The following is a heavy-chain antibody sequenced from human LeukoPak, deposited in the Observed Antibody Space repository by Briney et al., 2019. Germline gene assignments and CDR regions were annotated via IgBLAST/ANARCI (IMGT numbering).Heavy chain of an antibody. J-gene: IGHJ6*04. D-gene: IGHD3-10*01. V-gene: IGHV4-4*02. CDR2: IYHSGST. CDR3: ARNYGSGSYYYYGMDV. CDR1: GGSISSSNW. Sequence: PSGTLSLTCAVSGGSISSSNWWSWVRQPPGKGLEWIGEIYHSGSTNYNPSLKRRVTISVDKSKNQFSLKLSSVTAADTAVYYCARNYGSGSYYYYGMDVWGKGTTVTVSS.